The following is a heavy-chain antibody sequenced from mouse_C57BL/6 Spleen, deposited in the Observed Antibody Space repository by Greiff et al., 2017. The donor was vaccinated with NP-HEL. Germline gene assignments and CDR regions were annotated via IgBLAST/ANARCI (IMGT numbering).Heavy chain of an antibody. Sequence: VQLQQSGPELVKPGASVKISCKASGYAFSSSWMNWVKQRPGKGLEWIGRIYTGDGDTNYNGKFKGKATLTADKSSSTAYMQLSSLTAAEYAVYFGASGAQATAYWGQGTLVTVSA. V-gene: IGHV1-82*01. D-gene: IGHD3-2*02. CDR1: GYAFSSSW. CDR2: IYTGDGDT. J-gene: IGHJ3*01. CDR3: ASGAQATAY.